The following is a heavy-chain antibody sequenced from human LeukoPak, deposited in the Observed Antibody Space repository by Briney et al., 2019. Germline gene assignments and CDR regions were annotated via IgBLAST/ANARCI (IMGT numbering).Heavy chain of an antibody. J-gene: IGHJ6*04. CDR2: ISYDGSNK. CDR1: GFTFSSYA. CDR3: ASNTVTTRGSYYYGMDV. D-gene: IGHD4-17*01. V-gene: IGHV3-30*04. Sequence: GRSLRLSRAASGFTFSSYAMHWVRQAPGKGLEWVAVISYDGSNKYYADSVKGRFTISRDNSKNTLYLQMNSLRAEDTAVYYCASNTVTTRGSYYYGMDVWGKGTTVTVSS.